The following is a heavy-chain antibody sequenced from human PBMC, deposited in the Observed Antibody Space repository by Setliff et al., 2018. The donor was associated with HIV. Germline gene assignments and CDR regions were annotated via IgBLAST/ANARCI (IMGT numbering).Heavy chain of an antibody. J-gene: IGHJ5*02. Sequence: GGSLRLSCAASGFTFRNYWMHWVRQAPGKGLEWVGRIKSKTDGGTTEYAAPVKGRFTISRDDSKDTLYLQMNSLKIEDTAVYYCTTRLSGSYIPNWFDPWGQGTLVTVSS. CDR2: IKSKTDGGTT. CDR3: TTRLSGSYIPNWFDP. CDR1: GFTFRNYW. V-gene: IGHV3-15*01. D-gene: IGHD1-26*01.